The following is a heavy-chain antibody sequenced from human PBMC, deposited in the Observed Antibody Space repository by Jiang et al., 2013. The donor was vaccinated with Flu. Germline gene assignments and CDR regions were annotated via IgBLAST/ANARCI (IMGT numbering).Heavy chain of an antibody. CDR3: AREAGGTNTYYFDS. J-gene: IGHJ4*02. V-gene: IGHV1-2*06. CDR1: GYTFTDYF. D-gene: IGHD6-13*01. CDR2: INPNTGVT. Sequence: EVKKPGASVKVSCQASGYTFTDYFIHWVRQAPGQGLEWMGRINPNTGVTNYARKFRDRVTLNRDTSISTAYMELIGLQSDDAAVFYCAREAGGTNTYYFDSWGQGTLVTVSS.